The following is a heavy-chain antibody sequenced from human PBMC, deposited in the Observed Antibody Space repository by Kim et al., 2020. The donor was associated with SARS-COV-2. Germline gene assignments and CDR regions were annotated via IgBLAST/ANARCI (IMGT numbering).Heavy chain of an antibody. CDR3: ARLSSGWYD. D-gene: IGHD6-19*01. J-gene: IGHJ4*02. V-gene: IGHV4-39*01. CDR1: GGSISSSSYY. CDR2: IYYSGST. Sequence: SETLSLTCTVSGGSISSSSYYWGWIRQPPGKGLEWIGSIYYSGSTYYNPSLKSRVTISVDTSKNQFSLKLSSVTAADTAVYYCARLSSGWYDWGQGTLVTVSS.